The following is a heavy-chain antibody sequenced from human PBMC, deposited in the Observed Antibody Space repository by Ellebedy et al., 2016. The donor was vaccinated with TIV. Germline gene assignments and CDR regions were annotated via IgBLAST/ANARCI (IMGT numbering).Heavy chain of an antibody. Sequence: GGSLRLSCAASGFPVSNHYMSWVRQAPGKGLEWVSVIYSGGSTYYADSVKGRFTISRDNSKNTLYLQMNSLRAEDTAVYYCEGSYYRSMDYWGQGTLVTVSS. J-gene: IGHJ4*02. CDR3: EGSYYRSMDY. CDR1: GFPVSNHY. CDR2: IYSGGST. D-gene: IGHD1-26*01. V-gene: IGHV3-53*01.